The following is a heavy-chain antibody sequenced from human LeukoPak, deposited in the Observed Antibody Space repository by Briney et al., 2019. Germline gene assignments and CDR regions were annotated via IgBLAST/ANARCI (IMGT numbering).Heavy chain of an antibody. CDR1: GFTFSTYN. CDR3: ARGTLAARPNWFDP. J-gene: IGHJ5*02. D-gene: IGHD6-6*01. Sequence: GGSLRLSCAASGFTFSTYNMNWVRQARGKGLEWVSSISSSSSYIYYADSVKGRFTISRDNAKNSLYLQMNSLRAEDTAVYYCARGTLAARPNWFDPWGQGTLVTVSS. CDR2: ISSSSSYI. V-gene: IGHV3-21*01.